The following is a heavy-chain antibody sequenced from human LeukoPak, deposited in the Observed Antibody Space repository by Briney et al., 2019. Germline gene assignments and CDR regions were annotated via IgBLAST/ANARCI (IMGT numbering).Heavy chain of an antibody. V-gene: IGHV3-23*01. J-gene: IGHJ4*02. D-gene: IGHD3-22*01. Sequence: GGSLRLSCAASGFSFSMYSMSWIRQAPGKGLEWVSVISDNGAVTFYGDSVKGRFTISRDNSKNTLYLQMNSLRAEDTAVYYCAKSEDSSGYYFFDYWGQGTLVTVSS. CDR3: AKSEDSSGYYFFDY. CDR1: GFSFSMYS. CDR2: ISDNGAVT.